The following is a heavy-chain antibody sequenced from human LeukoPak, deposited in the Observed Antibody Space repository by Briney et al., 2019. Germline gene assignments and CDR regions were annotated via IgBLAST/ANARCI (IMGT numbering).Heavy chain of an antibody. J-gene: IGHJ4*02. CDR1: GFTVSSNY. D-gene: IGHD3-9*01. Sequence: PGGSLRLSCAASGFTVSSNYMSWVRQAPGKGLEWVSVIYSGGSTYYADSVKGRFTISRDNSKNTLYLQMNSLRAEDTAVYYCARVGDILTGLPFDYWGQGTLVTVSS. CDR2: IYSGGST. CDR3: ARVGDILTGLPFDY. V-gene: IGHV3-66*01.